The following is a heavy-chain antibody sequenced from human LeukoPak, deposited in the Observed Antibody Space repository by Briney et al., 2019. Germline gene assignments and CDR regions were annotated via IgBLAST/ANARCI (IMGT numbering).Heavy chain of an antibody. CDR1: GFTFDDYA. CDR2: ISWNSGSI. J-gene: IGHJ6*02. CDR3: AKDKGVGVYCSSTTCHTSPTAMDV. D-gene: IGHD2-2*01. Sequence: PGGFLRLSCAASGFTFDDYAMHWVRQAPGKGLEWVSGISWNSGSIVYADSVKGRFTISRDNAKNSLYLQMNSLRPEDTALYYCAKDKGVGVYCSSTTCHTSPTAMDVWGQGTTVTVSS. V-gene: IGHV3-9*01.